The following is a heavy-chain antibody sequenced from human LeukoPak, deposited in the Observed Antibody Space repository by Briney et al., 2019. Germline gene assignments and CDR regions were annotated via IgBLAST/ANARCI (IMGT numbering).Heavy chain of an antibody. CDR2: ISYDGSNK. V-gene: IGHV3-30*18. D-gene: IGHD3-10*01. CDR1: GFTFSSYG. Sequence: GGSLRLSCAASGFTFSSYGMHWVRQAPGKGLEWVAVISYDGSNKYYADSVKGRFTISRDNSKNTLYLQMNSLRAEDTAVYYCAKVPYSDYGSGRPPFMDVWGQGTTVAVSS. J-gene: IGHJ6*02. CDR3: AKVPYSDYGSGRPPFMDV.